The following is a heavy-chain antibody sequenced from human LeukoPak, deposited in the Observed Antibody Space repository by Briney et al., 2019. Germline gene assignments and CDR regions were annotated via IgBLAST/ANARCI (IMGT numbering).Heavy chain of an antibody. CDR3: AVAVSLQWRDFDY. CDR2: ISAYNGNT. CDR1: GYTFTSYG. Sequence: ASVKVSCKASGYTFTSYGISWVRQAPGQGLEWMGWISAYNGNTNYAQKLQGRITMTTDTSTSTAYMELRSLRSADTAVYYCAVAVSLQWRDFDYWGQGTLVTVSS. J-gene: IGHJ4*02. D-gene: IGHD6-19*01. V-gene: IGHV1-18*01.